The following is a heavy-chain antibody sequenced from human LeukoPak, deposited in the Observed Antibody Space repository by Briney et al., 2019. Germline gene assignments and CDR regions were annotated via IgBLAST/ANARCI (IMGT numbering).Heavy chain of an antibody. J-gene: IGHJ6*02. Sequence: ASVKVSCKSSGYTFTSYGIIWVRQAPGQGLEWMGWISAYNGNTNYAQKLQGRVTMTTDTSTSTAYMELRSLRSDDTAVYYCASLGYCSSTSCPPTGYYYGMDVWGQGTTVTVSS. V-gene: IGHV1-18*01. CDR3: ASLGYCSSTSCPPTGYYYGMDV. D-gene: IGHD2-2*01. CDR1: GYTFTSYG. CDR2: ISAYNGNT.